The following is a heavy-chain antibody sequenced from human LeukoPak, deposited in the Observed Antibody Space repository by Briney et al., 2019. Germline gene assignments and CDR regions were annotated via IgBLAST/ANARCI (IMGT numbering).Heavy chain of an antibody. J-gene: IGHJ6*03. CDR1: GLTFSSYA. D-gene: IGHD3-22*01. CDR2: ISGSGGGT. V-gene: IGHV3-23*01. CDR3: AKGSKVMGFITKYHYMDV. Sequence: PGGSLRLSCAASGLTFSSYAMSWVRQAPGKGLEWVSAISGSGGGTYYADSVKGRFTISRDNSKNTLYLQMNSLRAEDTGVYYCAKGSKVMGFITKYHYMDVWGKGTTVTISS.